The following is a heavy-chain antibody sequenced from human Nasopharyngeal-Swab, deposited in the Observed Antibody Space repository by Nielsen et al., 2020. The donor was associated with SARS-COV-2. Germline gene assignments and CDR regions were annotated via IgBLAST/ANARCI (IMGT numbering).Heavy chain of an antibody. J-gene: IGHJ4*02. D-gene: IGHD3-22*01. CDR2: IYYSGST. V-gene: IGHV4-31*02. Sequence: WIRQPPGKGLEWVGYIYYSGSTYYNPSLKSRVTISVDTSKNQFSLKLSSVTAADTAVYYCARGAIDYYDSSGYGDWGQGTLVTVSS. CDR3: ARGAIDYYDSSGYGD.